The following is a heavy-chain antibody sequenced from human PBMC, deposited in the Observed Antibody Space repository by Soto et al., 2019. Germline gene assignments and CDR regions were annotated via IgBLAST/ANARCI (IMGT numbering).Heavy chain of an antibody. CDR1: GYTFTSYA. CDR3: ARAHPYDSSGYQPPFDY. J-gene: IGHJ4*02. CDR2: INAGNGNT. D-gene: IGHD3-22*01. Sequence: ASVKVSCKASGYTFTSYAMHWVRQAPGQRLEWMGWINAGNGNTKYSQKFQGRVTITRDTSASTAYMELSSLRSEDTAVYYCARAHPYDSSGYQPPFDYWGQGTLVT. V-gene: IGHV1-3*01.